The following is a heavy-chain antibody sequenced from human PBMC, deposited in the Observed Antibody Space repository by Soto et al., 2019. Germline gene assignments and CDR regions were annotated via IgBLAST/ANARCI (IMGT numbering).Heavy chain of an antibody. V-gene: IGHV3-53*01. CDR2: IYSGGST. CDR3: ARDSGYSSSSGYYYYYYGMDV. CDR1: GFTVSSNY. J-gene: IGHJ6*02. D-gene: IGHD6-6*01. Sequence: PVVSLRISCAASGFTVSSNYMSWVRQAPGKGLEWVSVIYSGGSTYYADSVKGRFTISRDNFKNTLYLQMNSLRAEDTAVYYCARDSGYSSSSGYYYYYYGMDVWGQGTTVTVSS.